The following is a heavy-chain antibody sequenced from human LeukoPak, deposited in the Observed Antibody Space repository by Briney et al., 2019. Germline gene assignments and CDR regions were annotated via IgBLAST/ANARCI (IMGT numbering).Heavy chain of an antibody. J-gene: IGHJ4*02. Sequence: PGGSLRLSCAASGFTFSSYAMHWVRQAPGKGLEWVAVISYDGSNKYYADSVKGRFTISRDNSKNTLYLQMNSLRAEDTAVYYCARNIVATIAVLDYWGQGTLVTVSS. CDR2: ISYDGSNK. CDR3: ARNIVATIAVLDY. CDR1: GFTFSSYA. V-gene: IGHV3-30-3*01. D-gene: IGHD5-12*01.